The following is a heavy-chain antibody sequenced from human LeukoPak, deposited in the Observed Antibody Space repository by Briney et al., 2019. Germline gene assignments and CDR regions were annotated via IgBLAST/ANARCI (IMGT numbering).Heavy chain of an antibody. Sequence: SETLSLTCTVSGYSISSGYYWGWIRQPPGKGLEWIGSIYHSGSTYYNPSLKSRVTISVDTSKNQFSLKLSSVTAADTAVYYCAREHMDVWGKGTTVTVSS. J-gene: IGHJ6*03. CDR1: GYSISSGYY. CDR3: AREHMDV. CDR2: IYHSGST. V-gene: IGHV4-38-2*02.